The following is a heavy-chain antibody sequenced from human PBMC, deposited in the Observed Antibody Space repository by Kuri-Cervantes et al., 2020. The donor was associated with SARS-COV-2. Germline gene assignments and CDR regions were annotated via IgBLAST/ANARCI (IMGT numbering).Heavy chain of an antibody. V-gene: IGHV4-4*07. CDR1: GGSISSYY. D-gene: IGHD2-2*01. CDR2: IYTSGST. J-gene: IGHJ5*02. CDR3: AREETDIEVVPAAMNWFDP. Sequence: ESLKISCTVSGGSISSYYWSWIRQPAGKGLEWIGRIYTSGSTNYNPSLKSRVTMSVDTSKNQFSLKLSSVTAADTAVYYCAREETDIEVVPAAMNWFDPWGQGTLVTVSS.